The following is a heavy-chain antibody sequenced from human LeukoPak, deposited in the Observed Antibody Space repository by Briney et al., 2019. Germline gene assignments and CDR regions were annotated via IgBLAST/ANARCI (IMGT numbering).Heavy chain of an antibody. CDR2: INPNSGGT. D-gene: IGHD3-10*01. J-gene: IGHJ3*02. CDR1: GYTFTGYY. V-gene: IGHV1-2*02. CDR3: ASVSLPVTGPDAFDI. Sequence: SVKVSCKASGYTFTGYYMHWVRQAPGQGLEWMGWINPNSGGTNYAQKFQGRVTMTRDTSISTAYMELSRLRSDDTAVYYCASVSLPVTGPDAFDIWGQGTMVT.